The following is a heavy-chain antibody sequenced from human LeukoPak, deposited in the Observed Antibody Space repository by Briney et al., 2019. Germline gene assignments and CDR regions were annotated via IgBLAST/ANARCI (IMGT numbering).Heavy chain of an antibody. J-gene: IGHJ4*02. CDR2: INHSGST. V-gene: IGHV4-34*01. Sequence: SETLSLTRAVYGGSFSGFYWSWIRQPPGKGLEWSGEINHSGSTNYNPSLKSRVTISVDTAKNQSSLKLRSVTAADTAVYYFARGQEKYCSSTSCYTLDYWGWGKVVMVSS. CDR3: ARGQEKYCSSTSCYTLDY. CDR1: GGSFSGFY. D-gene: IGHD2-2*02.